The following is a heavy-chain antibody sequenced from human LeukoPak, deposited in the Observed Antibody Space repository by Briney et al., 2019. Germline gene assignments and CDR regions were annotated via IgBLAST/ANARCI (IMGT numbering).Heavy chain of an antibody. CDR1: GFTFNRHS. V-gene: IGHV3-33*01. Sequence: GGSLSLSCAASGFTFNRHSIHWARQAQGKGLEWLAELWSDGNIQYHADFVKGRFTFSRDNSKNTVNMQMNALKVEDTAVYYCARDGQEMAPYSLDYWGQGTLVTVSP. D-gene: IGHD2-15*01. CDR2: LWSDGNIQ. J-gene: IGHJ4*02. CDR3: ARDGQEMAPYSLDY.